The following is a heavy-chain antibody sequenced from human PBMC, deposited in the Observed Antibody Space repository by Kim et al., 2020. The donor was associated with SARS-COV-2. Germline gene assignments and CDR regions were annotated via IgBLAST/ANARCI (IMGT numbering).Heavy chain of an antibody. CDR3: ARETIPAPYSGGSPGPFNDGMDV. V-gene: IGHV1-3*01. D-gene: IGHD2-15*01. CDR2: INAGNGNT. Sequence: ASVKVSCKASGYTFTSYAMHWVRQAPGQRLEWMGWINAGNGNTKYSQKFQGRVTITRDTSASTAYMELSSLRSEDTAVYYCARETIPAPYSGGSPGPFNDGMDVWAQGTTVTVSS. J-gene: IGHJ6*02. CDR1: GYTFTSYA.